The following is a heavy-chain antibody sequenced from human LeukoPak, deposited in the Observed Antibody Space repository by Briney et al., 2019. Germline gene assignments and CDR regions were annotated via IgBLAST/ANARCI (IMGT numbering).Heavy chain of an antibody. J-gene: IGHJ6*02. V-gene: IGHV4-34*01. CDR3: ARVRYYYDSSGYPDV. CDR1: GGSFSGYY. CDR2: INHSGST. Sequence: KPSETLSLTCAVYGGSFSGYYWSWIRQPPGKGLEWTGEINHSGSTNYNPSLKSRVTISVDTSKNQFSLKLSSVTAADTAVYYCARVRYYYDSSGYPDVWGQGTTVTVSS. D-gene: IGHD3-22*01.